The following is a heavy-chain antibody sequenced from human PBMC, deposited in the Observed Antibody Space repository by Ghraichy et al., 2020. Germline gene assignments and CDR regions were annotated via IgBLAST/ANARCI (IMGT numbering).Heavy chain of an antibody. V-gene: IGHV4-34*01. CDR2: INHSGST. CDR1: GGSFSGYY. Sequence: SETLSLTCAVYGGSFSGYYWSWIRQPPGKGLEWIGEINHSGSTNYNPSLKSRVTISVDTSKNQFSLKLSSVTAADTAVYYCARGLGSYYLRLYFDYWGQGTLVTVSS. J-gene: IGHJ4*02. D-gene: IGHD1-26*01. CDR3: ARGLGSYYLRLYFDY.